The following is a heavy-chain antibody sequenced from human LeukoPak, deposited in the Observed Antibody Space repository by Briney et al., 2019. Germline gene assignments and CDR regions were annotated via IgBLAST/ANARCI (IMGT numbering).Heavy chain of an antibody. CDR1: GYTFTGYF. Sequence: ASVKVSRMASGYTFTGYFLHWVRQAPGQGLEWMGWVNPGNGGTNYAQKFQGRVTMTRDTSISTAYMELSSLRSDDTAMYYCARGTAMVTRDSWGQGTLVTVSS. V-gene: IGHV1-2*02. CDR3: ARGTAMVTRDS. CDR2: VNPGNGGT. D-gene: IGHD4-17*01. J-gene: IGHJ4*02.